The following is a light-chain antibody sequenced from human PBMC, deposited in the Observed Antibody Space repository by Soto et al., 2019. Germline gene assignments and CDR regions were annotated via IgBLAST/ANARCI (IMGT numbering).Light chain of an antibody. CDR1: SSDIGGSNY. CDR2: EVI. V-gene: IGLV2-14*01. CDR3: SSYASDSSLV. J-gene: IGLJ1*01. Sequence: SVLTQPASVSGSPGQSITISCTGASSDIGGSNYVSWFQQHPGKAPKLMIYEVINRPSGVSNRFSGSKSGNTASLTISGLQTEDEADYYCSSYASDSSLVFGTGTKVTVL.